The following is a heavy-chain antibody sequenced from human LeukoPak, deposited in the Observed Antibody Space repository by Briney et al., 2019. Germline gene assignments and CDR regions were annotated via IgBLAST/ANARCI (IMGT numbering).Heavy chain of an antibody. V-gene: IGHV1-8*01. CDR3: ARASVGAKIRYSFDY. CDR2: MNPNSGNT. CDR1: GYTFTSYD. J-gene: IGHJ4*02. Sequence: ASVKVSCKASGYTFTSYDINWVRQATGQGLEWMGWMNPNSGNTGYAQKFQGRVTMTRNTSISTAYMELSSLKSEDTAVYYCARASVGAKIRYSFDYWGQGTLVTVSS. D-gene: IGHD1-26*01.